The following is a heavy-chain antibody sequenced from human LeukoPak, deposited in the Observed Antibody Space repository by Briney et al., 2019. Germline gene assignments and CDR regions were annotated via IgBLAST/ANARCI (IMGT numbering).Heavy chain of an antibody. D-gene: IGHD3-22*01. Sequence: GASVPVSCKVYGYILTQLSMHWVRQAPGKGLEGLGGFDPEDGETIYAQKFQGRFTMTEDTSTDTAYMELSSLRSEDTAVYYCATHSRAYYYVNPLWQQGGQGTLVTVSS. CDR2: FDPEDGET. CDR1: GYILTQLS. J-gene: IGHJ1*01. CDR3: ATHSRAYYYVNPLWQQ. V-gene: IGHV1-24*01.